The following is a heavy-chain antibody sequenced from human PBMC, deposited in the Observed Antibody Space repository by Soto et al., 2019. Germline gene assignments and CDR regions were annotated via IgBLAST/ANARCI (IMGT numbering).Heavy chain of an antibody. J-gene: IGHJ4*02. CDR2: ISYDGGNK. V-gene: IGHV3-30*18. CDR1: GFTFNTYG. D-gene: IGHD5-18*01. CDR3: AKDIVRYTYGACDY. Sequence: QVQLVESGGAVVQPGKSLRLSCAASGFTFNTYGMYWVRQAPGKGLEWVAAISYDGGNKYHADSVKGRFTISRDNSKNTLYLQMNSLRVEDTAVYYCAKDIVRYTYGACDYWGQGALVTVSS.